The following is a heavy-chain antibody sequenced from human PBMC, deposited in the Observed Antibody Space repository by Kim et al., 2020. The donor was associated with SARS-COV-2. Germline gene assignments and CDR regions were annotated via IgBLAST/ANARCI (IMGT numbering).Heavy chain of an antibody. CDR1: GGSISSGSYY. J-gene: IGHJ5*02. Sequence: SETLSLTCTVSGGSISSGSYYWSWIRQPAGKGLEWIGRIFTSGSTNYNPSLKSRVTISVDTSKNQFSLKLSSVTGADTAGYYCAGEPTILRDPGRYSSSWDNDASMHWFDPWGQGTLVT. D-gene: IGHD6-13*01. CDR3: AGEPTILRDPGRYSSSWDNDASMHWFDP. V-gene: IGHV4-61*02. CDR2: IFTSGST.